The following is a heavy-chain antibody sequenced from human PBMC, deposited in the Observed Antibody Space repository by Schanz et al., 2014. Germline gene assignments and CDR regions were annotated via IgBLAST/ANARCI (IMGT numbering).Heavy chain of an antibody. D-gene: IGHD3-9*01. J-gene: IGHJ4*02. V-gene: IGHV4-39*01. CDR2: IYYSGTT. CDR3: ARQFYDILTGYWFPYYFDY. Sequence: QLQLQESGPGLVKPSETLSLTCTVSGGSISSSNYYWGWIRQPPGKGLEWIESIYYSGTTYYNPSFKRQVPTTVDTSKNQFSRKVSSVTAADTAVYYCARQFYDILTGYWFPYYFDYWGQGTLVTVSS. CDR1: GGSISSSNYY.